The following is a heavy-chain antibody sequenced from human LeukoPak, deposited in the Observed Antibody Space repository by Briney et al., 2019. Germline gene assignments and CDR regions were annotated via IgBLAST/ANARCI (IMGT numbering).Heavy chain of an antibody. D-gene: IGHD2-15*01. Sequence: GGSLRLSCAASGFTFSIYAMTWVRQAPGKGLEWVSAIRGSGGSTYYADSVTGRFTISRDNSKNTLYLQMNSLRAEDTAVYYCAKSGRYCSGGSCYQEASLDYWGQGTLVTVSS. V-gene: IGHV3-23*01. CDR1: GFTFSIYA. CDR3: AKSGRYCSGGSCYQEASLDY. CDR2: IRGSGGST. J-gene: IGHJ4*02.